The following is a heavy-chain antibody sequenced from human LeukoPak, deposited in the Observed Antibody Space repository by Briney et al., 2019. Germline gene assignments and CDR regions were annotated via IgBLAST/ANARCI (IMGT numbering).Heavy chain of an antibody. CDR2: INPNSGGT. V-gene: IGHV1-2*02. J-gene: IGHJ4*02. D-gene: IGHD3-22*01. CDR3: ARDPGYYDSSGYDC. CDR1: GYTFTGYY. Sequence: ASVKVSCKASGYTFTGYYMHWVRQAPGQGLEWMGWINPNSGGTNYAQKFQGRVTMTRDTSISTAYMELSRLRSDDTAVYYCARDPGYYDSSGYDCWGQGTLVTVSS.